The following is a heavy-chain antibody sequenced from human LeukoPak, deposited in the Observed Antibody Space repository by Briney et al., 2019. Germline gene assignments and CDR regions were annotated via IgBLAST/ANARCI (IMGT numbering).Heavy chain of an antibody. J-gene: IGHJ4*02. CDR2: IKSKTVGGTT. V-gene: IGHV3-15*01. CDR3: TTDIVVVAATPLDY. Sequence: GGSLRLSCAVSGFTVSSNYMSWVRQAPGKGLEWVGRIKSKTVGGTTDYAAPVKGRFTISRDDSKNTLYLQMNSLKTEDTAVYYCTTDIVVVAATPLDYWGQGTLVTVSS. D-gene: IGHD2-15*01. CDR1: GFTVSSNY.